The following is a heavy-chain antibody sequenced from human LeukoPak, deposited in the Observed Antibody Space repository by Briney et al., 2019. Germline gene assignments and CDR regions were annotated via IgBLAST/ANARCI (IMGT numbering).Heavy chain of an antibody. CDR3: AKDPYGYNSYYFDY. J-gene: IGHJ4*02. CDR2: ISSSGGST. Sequence: QPGGSLRLSCAASGFTFSSYAMSWVRQAPGKGLEWVSAISSSGGSTYYADSVKGRFTISRDNSKNALYLQMNSLRVEDTAVYYCAKDPYGYNSYYFDYWGQGTLGTVSS. D-gene: IGHD5-24*01. V-gene: IGHV3-23*01. CDR1: GFTFSSYA.